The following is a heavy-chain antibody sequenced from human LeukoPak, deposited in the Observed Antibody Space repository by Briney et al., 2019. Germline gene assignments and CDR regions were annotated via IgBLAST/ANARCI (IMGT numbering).Heavy chain of an antibody. CDR1: GFTVSSNY. V-gene: IGHV3-53*04. D-gene: IGHD3-10*01. CDR2: IYSGGST. J-gene: IGHJ4*02. CDR3: ARVPFGELFFDY. Sequence: GGSLRLSCAASGFTVSSNYMSWVRQAPGKGLEWVSVIYSGGSTYYADSVKGRFTISRHSSKNTLYLQMNSLRAEDTAVYYCARVPFGELFFDYWGQGTLVTVSS.